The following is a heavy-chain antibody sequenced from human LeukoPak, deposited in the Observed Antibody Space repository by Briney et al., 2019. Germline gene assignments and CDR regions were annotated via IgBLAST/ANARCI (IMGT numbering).Heavy chain of an antibody. CDR1: GFTFSSFS. CDR3: ARDHSVGY. Sequence: GGSLRLSCAASGFTFSSFSMNWVRQAPGKGLEWVSSITSSSNYIYYASSVRGRFTISRDNAKNSLYLQMNSLRAEDTAVYYCARDHSVGYWGQGTLVTVS. J-gene: IGHJ4*02. V-gene: IGHV3-21*01. CDR2: ITSSSNYI.